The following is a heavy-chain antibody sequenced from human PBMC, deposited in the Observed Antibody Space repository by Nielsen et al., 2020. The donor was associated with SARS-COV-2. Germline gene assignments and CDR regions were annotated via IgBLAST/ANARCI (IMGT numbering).Heavy chain of an antibody. CDR1: GGSFSGYY. CDR3: ARVDYDSSGYYGLYYYGMDV. D-gene: IGHD3-22*01. CDR2: INHSGST. J-gene: IGHJ6*02. V-gene: IGHV4-34*01. Sequence: SETLSLTCAVYGGSFSGYYWSWIRQPPGKGLEWIGEINHSGSTNCNPSLKSRVTISVDTSKNQFSLKLSSVTAADTAVYYCARVDYDSSGYYGLYYYGMDVWGQGTTVTVSS.